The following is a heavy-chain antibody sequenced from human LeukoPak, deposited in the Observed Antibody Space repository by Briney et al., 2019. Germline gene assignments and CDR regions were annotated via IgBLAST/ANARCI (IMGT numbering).Heavy chain of an antibody. CDR3: AKDHRNGDYDIGY. D-gene: IGHD4-17*01. CDR2: ISYDGSNK. J-gene: IGHJ4*02. Sequence: PGGSLRLSCAASGFTFSSYGMHWVRQAPGKGLEWVAVISYDGSNKYYADSVKGRFTISGDNSKNTLYLQMNSLRAEDTAVYYCAKDHRNGDYDIGYWGQGTLVTVSS. CDR1: GFTFSSYG. V-gene: IGHV3-30*18.